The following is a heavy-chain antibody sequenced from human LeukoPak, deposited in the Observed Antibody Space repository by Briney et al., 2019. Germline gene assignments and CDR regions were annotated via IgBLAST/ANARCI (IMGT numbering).Heavy chain of an antibody. CDR2: ISGSGGST. CDR1: GFTFSSYA. J-gene: IGHJ4*02. V-gene: IGHV3-23*01. Sequence: GGSLRLSCAASGFTFSSYAMSWVRQAPGKGLEWVSAISGSGGSTYYADSVKGRFTTSRDNSKNTLYLQMNSLRAEDTAVYYCAKALYYYGSGSYNYFDYWGQGTLVTVSS. CDR3: AKALYYYGSGSYNYFDY. D-gene: IGHD3-10*01.